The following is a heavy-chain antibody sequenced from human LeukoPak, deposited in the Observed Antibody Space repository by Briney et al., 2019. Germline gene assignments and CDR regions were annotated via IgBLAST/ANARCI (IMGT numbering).Heavy chain of an antibody. CDR3: ARELATILDAFDI. V-gene: IGHV1-69*01. Sequence: GSSVKVSCKASGGTFSSYAISWVRQAPGQGLEWMGGIIPIFGTANYAQKFQGRVAITADESTSTAYMELSSLRSEDTAVYYCARELATILDAFDIWGQGTMVTVSS. D-gene: IGHD5-24*01. CDR2: IIPIFGTA. J-gene: IGHJ3*02. CDR1: GGTFSSYA.